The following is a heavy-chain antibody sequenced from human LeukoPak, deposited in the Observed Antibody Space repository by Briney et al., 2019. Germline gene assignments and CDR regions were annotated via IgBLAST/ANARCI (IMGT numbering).Heavy chain of an antibody. CDR3: ARDRGYSGYDGYYYYGMVV. J-gene: IGHJ6*02. D-gene: IGHD5-12*01. Sequence: PSETLSLTCAVYGGSFSGYYWSWIRQPPGKGLEWIGEINHSGSTNYNPSLKSRVTISVDTSKNQFSLKLSSVTAADTAVYYCARDRGYSGYDGYYYYGMVVWGQGTTVTVSS. CDR1: GGSFSGYY. V-gene: IGHV4-34*01. CDR2: INHSGST.